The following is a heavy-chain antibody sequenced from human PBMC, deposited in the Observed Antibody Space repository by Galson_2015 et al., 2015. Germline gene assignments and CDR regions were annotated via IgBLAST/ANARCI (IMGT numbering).Heavy chain of an antibody. V-gene: IGHV4-61*02. J-gene: IGHJ5*02. CDR3: ARDLERGDCTGGSCSSVWFDP. CDR2: ICTSGST. CDR1: GGSIGIGSYY. Sequence: TLSLTCTVSGGSIGIGSYYWSWIRQPAGKGLEWIGRICTSGSTKYNPSLKSRVTLSVDTSKNQFSLKLSSVTAADTAVYYCARDLERGDCTGGSCSSVWFDPWGRGTLVTVSS. D-gene: IGHD2-15*01.